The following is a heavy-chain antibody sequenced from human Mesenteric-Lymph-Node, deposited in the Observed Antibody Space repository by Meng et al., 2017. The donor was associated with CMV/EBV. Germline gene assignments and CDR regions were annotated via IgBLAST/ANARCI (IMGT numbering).Heavy chain of an antibody. CDR2: IYYSGST. Sequence: GSLRLSCTVSGGSISSYYWSWIRQPPGKGLEWIGYIYYSGSTNYNPSLKSRVTISVDTSKNQFSLKLSSVTAADTAVYYCARIGDSSGYLNWFDPWGQGTLVTVSS. CDR1: GGSISSYY. D-gene: IGHD3-22*01. J-gene: IGHJ5*02. V-gene: IGHV4-59*01. CDR3: ARIGDSSGYLNWFDP.